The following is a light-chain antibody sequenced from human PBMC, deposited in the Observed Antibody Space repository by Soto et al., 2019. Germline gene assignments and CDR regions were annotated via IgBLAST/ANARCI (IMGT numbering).Light chain of an antibody. J-gene: IGLJ1*01. V-gene: IGLV2-14*01. CDR2: EGS. CDR3: SAYTSSLTLYV. CDR1: SSDVGPNNY. Sequence: QSVLTQPASVSGSPGQSITISCTGTSSDVGPNNYGPWYQQHSAKAPKLMSYEGSNRPSGVSNRFSGSKSANTRSLTIAGLQDEDEADYYCSAYTSSLTLYVFASGTQLTVL.